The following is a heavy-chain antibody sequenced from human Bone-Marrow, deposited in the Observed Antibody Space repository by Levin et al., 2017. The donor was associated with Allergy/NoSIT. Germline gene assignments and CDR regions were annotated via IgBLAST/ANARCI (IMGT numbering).Heavy chain of an antibody. D-gene: IGHD3-22*01. CDR2: ISSSGDST. J-gene: IGHJ4*02. CDR1: GFSFWHYT. CDR3: ARYPARGYYDSSGYSGDH. V-gene: IGHV3-48*02. Sequence: PGGSLRLSCAASGFSFWHYTMNWVRQAPGKGLEWVSCISSSGDSTYYADSVKGRFTISRDNAKNSLYLQLNRLRDEDTALYYCARYPARGYYDSSGYSGDHWGQGTLVTVSS.